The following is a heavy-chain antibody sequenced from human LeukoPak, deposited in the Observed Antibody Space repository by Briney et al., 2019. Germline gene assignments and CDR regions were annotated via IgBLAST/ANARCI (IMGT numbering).Heavy chain of an antibody. CDR3: ARDPPRSAVGFDY. Sequence: SETLSLTCTVSGGSISSSSYYWGWIRQPPGKGLEWIGSIYYSGSTYYNPSLKSRVTISVDTSKNQFSLKLSSVTAADTAVYYCARDPPRSAVGFDYWGQGTLVTVSS. D-gene: IGHD4-23*01. V-gene: IGHV4-39*07. J-gene: IGHJ4*02. CDR2: IYYSGST. CDR1: GGSISSSSYY.